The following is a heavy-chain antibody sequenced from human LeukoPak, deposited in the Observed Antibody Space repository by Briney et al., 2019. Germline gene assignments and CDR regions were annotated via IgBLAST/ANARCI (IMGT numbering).Heavy chain of an antibody. CDR2: ISSSGSPI. Sequence: GGSLRLSCAASGFTFSDYYMSWIRQAPGKGLEWVSYISSSGSPIYYADSVKGRFTISRDNAKNSLYLQMNSLRAEDTAVYYCARNILTDPLLDYYGMDVWGQGTTVAVSS. V-gene: IGHV3-11*01. CDR1: GFTFSDYY. D-gene: IGHD3-9*01. J-gene: IGHJ6*02. CDR3: ARNILTDPLLDYYGMDV.